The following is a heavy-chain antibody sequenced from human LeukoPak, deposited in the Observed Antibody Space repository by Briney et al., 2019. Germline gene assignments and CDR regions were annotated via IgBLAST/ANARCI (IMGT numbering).Heavy chain of an antibody. Sequence: GASVKVSCKASGGTFSSYAISWVRQAPGQGLEWMGRIIPIFGTANYAQKFQGRVTITTDESTSTANMELSSLRSEDTAVYYCARANQLLFKWFDPWGQGTLVTVSS. CDR1: GGTFSSYA. CDR2: IIPIFGTA. J-gene: IGHJ5*02. D-gene: IGHD2-2*01. V-gene: IGHV1-69*05. CDR3: ARANQLLFKWFDP.